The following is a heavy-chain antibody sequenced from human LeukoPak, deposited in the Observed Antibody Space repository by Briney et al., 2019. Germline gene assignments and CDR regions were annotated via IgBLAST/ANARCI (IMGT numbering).Heavy chain of an antibody. CDR3: ARSATVSPSFDP. CDR2: INPNSGGT. J-gene: IGHJ5*02. Sequence: ASVKVSCKVSGYTLTELSMHWVRQAPGKGLEWMGWINPNSGGTNYAQKFQGRVTMTRDTSISTAYMELSRLRSDDTAVYYCARSATVSPSFDPWGQGTLVTVSS. V-gene: IGHV1-2*02. D-gene: IGHD4-11*01. CDR1: GYTLTELS.